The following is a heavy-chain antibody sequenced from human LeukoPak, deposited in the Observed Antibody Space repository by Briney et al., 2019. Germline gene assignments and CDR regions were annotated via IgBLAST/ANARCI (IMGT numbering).Heavy chain of an antibody. V-gene: IGHV1-24*01. CDR1: GYTLTELS. Sequence: ASVKVSCKVSGYTLTELSMHWVRQAPGKGLEWMGGFDPEDGETIYAQKFQGRVTITEDTSTDTAYMEQRSLRSDDTAVYYCAREHPSKRIYSGSYYIPYDYWGQGTLVTVSS. CDR3: AREHPSKRIYSGSYYIPYDY. CDR2: FDPEDGET. J-gene: IGHJ4*02. D-gene: IGHD1-26*01.